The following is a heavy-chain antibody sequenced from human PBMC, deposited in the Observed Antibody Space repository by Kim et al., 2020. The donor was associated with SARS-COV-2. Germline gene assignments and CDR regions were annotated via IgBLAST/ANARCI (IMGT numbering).Heavy chain of an antibody. CDR1: GFTFSSYA. Sequence: GGSLRLSCAASGFTFSSYAMHWVRQATGKGLEWVAVISYDGSNKYYADSVKGRFTISRDNSKNTLYLQMNSLRAEDTAVYYCARHYGSGKSYYYYGMDVWGQGTTVTVSS. CDR2: ISYDGSNK. V-gene: IGHV3-30-3*01. J-gene: IGHJ6*02. D-gene: IGHD3-10*01. CDR3: ARHYGSGKSYYYYGMDV.